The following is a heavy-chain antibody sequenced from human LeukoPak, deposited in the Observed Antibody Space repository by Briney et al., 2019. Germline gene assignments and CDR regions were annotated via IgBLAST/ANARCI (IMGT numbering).Heavy chain of an antibody. J-gene: IGHJ4*02. V-gene: IGHV3-48*03. CDR3: ARGLYGSGSYLRN. CDR1: GFTFSSYE. CDR2: ISSSGSTI. D-gene: IGHD3-10*01. Sequence: GGSLRLSCAASGFTFSSYEMNWVRQAPGKGLEWVSYISSSGSTIYYADSVKGRFTISRDNAKNSLYLQMNSLRAEDTAVYYCARGLYGSGSYLRNWGQGTLVTVSS.